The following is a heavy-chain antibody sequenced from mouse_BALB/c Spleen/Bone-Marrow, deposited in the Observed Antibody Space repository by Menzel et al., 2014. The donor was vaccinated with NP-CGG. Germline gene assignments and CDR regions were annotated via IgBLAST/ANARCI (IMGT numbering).Heavy chain of an antibody. D-gene: IGHD2-14*01. V-gene: IGHV5-12*02. CDR1: GFTFSDYY. Sequence: EVHLVESGGGLVQPGGSLKLSCATSGFTFSDYYMYWVRQTPEKSLEWVAYISNGGGSTYYPDTVKGRFTISRDNAKNTLYLQMSRLKSEDTAMYYCARGLYYRPFAYWGQGTLVTVSA. J-gene: IGHJ3*01. CDR2: ISNGGGST. CDR3: ARGLYYRPFAY.